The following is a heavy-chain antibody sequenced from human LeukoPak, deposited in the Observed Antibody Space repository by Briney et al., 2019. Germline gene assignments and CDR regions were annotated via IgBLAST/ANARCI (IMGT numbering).Heavy chain of an antibody. V-gene: IGHV4-4*02. J-gene: IGHJ3*02. CDR2: ISSSGST. Sequence: PSGTLSLTCAVSGDSISSNYWWTWVRQPPGKGLEWIGRISSSGSTNYNPSLKSRVTISLDTSRNQFSLKLNSVTAADTAVYYCAKSNGYGLVDIWGQGTMVTVSS. D-gene: IGHD3-10*01. CDR3: AKSNGYGLVDI. CDR1: GDSISSNYW.